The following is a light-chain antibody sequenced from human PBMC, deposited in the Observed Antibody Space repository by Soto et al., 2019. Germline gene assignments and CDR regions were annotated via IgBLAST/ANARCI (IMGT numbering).Light chain of an antibody. Sequence: QSVLTQPASVSGSPGQSITISCTGTSSDVGDYPYVSWYQQHPGKVLKLIIYEVTNRPSGVTSRFSGSKSENTASLTISGLQAEDEADYYCSSYSAANTLVFGSGTKVTVL. CDR2: EVT. CDR1: SSDVGDYPY. J-gene: IGLJ1*01. CDR3: SSYSAANTLV. V-gene: IGLV2-14*01.